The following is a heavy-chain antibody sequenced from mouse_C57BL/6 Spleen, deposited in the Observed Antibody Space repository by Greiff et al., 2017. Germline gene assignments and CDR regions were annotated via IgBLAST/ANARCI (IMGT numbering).Heavy chain of an antibody. CDR3: AILGYSGSSYGNAMDY. CDR2: IHPSDSDT. D-gene: IGHD1-1*01. J-gene: IGHJ4*01. Sequence: QVQLQQPGAELVKPGASVKVSCKASGYTFTSYWMHWVKQRPGQGLEWIGRIHPSDSDTNYNQKFKGKATLTVEKSSSTAYMQLSSLTSACSAFYYCAILGYSGSSYGNAMDYWGQGTSVTVSS. V-gene: IGHV1-74*01. CDR1: GYTFTSYW.